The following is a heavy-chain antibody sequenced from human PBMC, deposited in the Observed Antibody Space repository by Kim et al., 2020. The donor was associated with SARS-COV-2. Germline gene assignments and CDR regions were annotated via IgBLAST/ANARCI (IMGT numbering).Heavy chain of an antibody. CDR1: GFTFSDYY. V-gene: IGHV3-11*06. CDR3: ARGILWFGELGPDY. D-gene: IGHD3-10*01. CDR2: ISSSSSYT. J-gene: IGHJ4*02. Sequence: GGSLRLSCAASGFTFSDYYMSWIRQAPGKGLEWVSYISSSSSYTNYADSVKGRFTISRDNAKNSLYLQMNSLRAEDTAVYYCARGILWFGELGPDYWGQGTLVTVSS.